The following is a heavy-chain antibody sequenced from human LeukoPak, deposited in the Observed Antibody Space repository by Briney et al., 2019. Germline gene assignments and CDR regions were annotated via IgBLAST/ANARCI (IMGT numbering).Heavy chain of an antibody. CDR2: INQSGST. V-gene: IGHV4-34*01. J-gene: IGHJ5*02. Sequence: SETLSLTCAVYGGPFSAYWSWIRQPPGKGLEWIGEINQSGSTNYNPSLNSRVIISRDTSKNEVSPKLTSVTAADTAVYFCGRRLFIDGWYKTWGQGTLVSVST. CDR1: GGPFSAY. D-gene: IGHD6-19*01. CDR3: GRRLFIDGWYKT.